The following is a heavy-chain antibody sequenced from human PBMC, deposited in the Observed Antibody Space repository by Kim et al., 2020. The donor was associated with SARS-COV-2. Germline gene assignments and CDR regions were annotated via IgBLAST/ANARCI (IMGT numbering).Heavy chain of an antibody. Sequence: GGSLRLSCAASGFTFSSYSMNWVRQAPGKGLEWVSSISSSSSYIYYADSVKGRFTISRDNAKNSLYLQMNSLRAEDTAVYYCARDTLVVELELSYYFDSWGKGTLVTVSS. V-gene: IGHV3-21*01. J-gene: IGHJ4*02. CDR3: ARDTLVVELELSYYFDS. CDR2: ISSSSSYI. D-gene: IGHD1-7*01. CDR1: GFTFSSYS.